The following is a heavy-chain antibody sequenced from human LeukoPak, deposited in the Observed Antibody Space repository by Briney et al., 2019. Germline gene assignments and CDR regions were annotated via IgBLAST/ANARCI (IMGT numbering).Heavy chain of an antibody. Sequence: GASVKVSCKASGYTFTSYDINWVRQATGQGLEWMGWMNPNSGNTGYAQKFQGRVTMTRNTSISTAYMELSSLRSEDTAVYYCARGGGKEVTYYDILTGYPSGLDYYYYYGMDVWGQGTTVTVSS. V-gene: IGHV1-8*01. CDR1: GYTFTSYD. J-gene: IGHJ6*02. CDR3: ARGGGKEVTYYDILTGYPSGLDYYYYYGMDV. CDR2: MNPNSGNT. D-gene: IGHD3-9*01.